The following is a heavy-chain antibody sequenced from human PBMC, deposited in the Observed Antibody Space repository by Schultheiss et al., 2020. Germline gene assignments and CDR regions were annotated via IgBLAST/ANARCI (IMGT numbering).Heavy chain of an antibody. CDR2: IYYSGST. J-gene: IGHJ4*02. V-gene: IGHV4-61*05. D-gene: IGHD3-3*01. CDR1: GGSISSSSYY. Sequence: SQTLSLTCTVSGGSISSSSYYWGWIRQPPGKGLEWIGYIYYSGSTNYNPSLKSRVTMSVDTSKNQFSLKLSSVTAADTAMYYCVLTRSGYYYFDYWGQGTLVTVSS. CDR3: VLTRSGYYYFDY.